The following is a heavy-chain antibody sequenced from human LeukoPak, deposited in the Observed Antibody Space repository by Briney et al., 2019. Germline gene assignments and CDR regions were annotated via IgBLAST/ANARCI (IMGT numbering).Heavy chain of an antibody. CDR1: GLTFSNHQ. D-gene: IGHD3-10*01. CDR2: IKQDGGEK. J-gene: IGHJ4*02. V-gene: IGHV3-7*05. Sequence: GSLRLSCAGSGLTFSNHQMNWVRRAPGKGLEWVAKIKQDGGEKHYVDSVKGRFTISRDNAKNSLYLQMNSLRVEDTAMYYCARWNYDSGSWVLDYWGQGTLVTVSS. CDR3: ARWNYDSGSWVLDY.